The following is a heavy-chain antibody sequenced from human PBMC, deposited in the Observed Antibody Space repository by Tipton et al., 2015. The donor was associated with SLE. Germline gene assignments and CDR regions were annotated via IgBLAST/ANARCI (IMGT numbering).Heavy chain of an antibody. CDR1: GHSISSGYY. V-gene: IGHV4-61*03. CDR3: ARGSGDWDY. D-gene: IGHD2-21*01. Sequence: GLVKPSETLSLICNVSGHSISSGYYWSWIRQPPGKGLEWIGYVYYSGTTDYNPSLENRVTISVDTSNNYFSLTLTSVTAADTGVYYCARGSGDWDYWGQGTLVTVSS. J-gene: IGHJ4*02. CDR2: VYYSGTT.